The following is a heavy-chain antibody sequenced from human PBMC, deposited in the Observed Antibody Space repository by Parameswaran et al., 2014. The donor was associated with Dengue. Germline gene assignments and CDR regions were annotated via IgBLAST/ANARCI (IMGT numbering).Heavy chain of an antibody. Sequence: GLEWVSYISSSSSTIYYADSVKGRFTISRDNAKNSLYLQMNSLRDEDTAVYYCAREGLGSDWFDPWGQGTPGHRLL. D-gene: IGHD6-6*01. V-gene: IGHV3-48*02. CDR2: ISSSSSTI. J-gene: IGHJ5*02. CDR3: AREGLGSDWFDP.